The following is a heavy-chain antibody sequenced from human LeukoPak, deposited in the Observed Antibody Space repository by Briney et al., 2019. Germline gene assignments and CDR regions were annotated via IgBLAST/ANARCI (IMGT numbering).Heavy chain of an antibody. CDR1: GYTFTSYY. CDR3: ARDRGLSSSWFNYYYYYGMDV. J-gene: IGHJ6*02. CDR2: INPSGGST. Sequence: ASVKVSCKASGYTFTSYYMHWVRQAPGQGLEWMGIINPSGGSTSYAQKFQGRVTMTRDTSMSTVYMELSSLRSEDTAVYYCARDRGLSSSWFNYYYYYGMDVWGQGTTVTVSS. D-gene: IGHD6-13*01. V-gene: IGHV1-46*01.